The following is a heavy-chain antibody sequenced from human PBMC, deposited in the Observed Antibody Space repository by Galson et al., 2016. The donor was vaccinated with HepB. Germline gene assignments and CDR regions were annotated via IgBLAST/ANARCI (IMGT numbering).Heavy chain of an antibody. J-gene: IGHJ4*02. Sequence: SLRLSCAASGFTFDSYALSWVRQVPGKGLEWVSAISGRGTNTCYADSVTGRFTISRDNFKNTLSLQMNSLRAEDTAIYYCAKDYYYDFSDYWYNYFDWWGQGTLVTVSS. CDR3: AKDYYYDFSDYWYNYFDW. D-gene: IGHD3-22*01. CDR1: GFTFDSYA. V-gene: IGHV3-23*01. CDR2: ISGRGTNT.